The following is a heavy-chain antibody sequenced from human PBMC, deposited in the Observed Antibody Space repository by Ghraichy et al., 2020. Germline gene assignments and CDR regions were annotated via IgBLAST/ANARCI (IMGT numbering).Heavy chain of an antibody. V-gene: IGHV4-61*02. CDR3: ARDIPATYGSGSLNWFDP. J-gene: IGHJ5*02. Sequence: SETLSLTCTVSGGSISSGSYYWSWIRQPAGKGLEWIGRISTSGNTNYSPSLKSRVTISVDTSKSHFSLELSSVTAADTAIYYCARDIPATYGSGSLNWFDPWGQGTLVTVSS. D-gene: IGHD3-10*01. CDR1: GGSISSGSYY. CDR2: ISTSGNT.